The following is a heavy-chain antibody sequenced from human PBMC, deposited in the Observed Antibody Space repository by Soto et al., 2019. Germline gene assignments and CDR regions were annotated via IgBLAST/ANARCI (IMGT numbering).Heavy chain of an antibody. Sequence: GVSLRLSCSASGFTFDIYAMSWVRQAPGKGLEWVGRIKSKTDGGTTDYAAPVKGRFTISRDDSKNTMYLQMNSLKTEDTAVYNCTTGGRDGTYPPVYRRSPYWGQGTLVTV. J-gene: IGHJ4*02. V-gene: IGHV3-15*01. CDR3: TTGGRDGTYPPVYRRSPY. CDR2: IKSKTDGGTT. D-gene: IGHD6-13*01. CDR1: GFTFDIYA.